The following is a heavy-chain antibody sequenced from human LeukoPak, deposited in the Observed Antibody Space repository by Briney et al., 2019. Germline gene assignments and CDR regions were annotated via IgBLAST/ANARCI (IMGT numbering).Heavy chain of an antibody. CDR1: GFPFSSYW. J-gene: IGHJ6*02. V-gene: IGHV3-74*01. CDR3: ASDSPYYGMDV. CDR2: INSDGSAT. Sequence: GGSLRLSCAASGFPFSSYWMHWVRHVPGKGLLWVSRINSDGSATIYADSVRGRFTISRDNAKNTLYLQMSGLRVEDTAVYHCASDSPYYGMDVWGQGTTVTVSS.